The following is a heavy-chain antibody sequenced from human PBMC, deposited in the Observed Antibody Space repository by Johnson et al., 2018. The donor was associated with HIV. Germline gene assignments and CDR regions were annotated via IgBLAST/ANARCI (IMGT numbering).Heavy chain of an antibody. J-gene: IGHJ3*02. CDR1: GFTFSDYY. Sequence: QVQLVESGGGVVRPGGSLRLSCAASGFTFSDYYMSWIRQAPGKGLEWISYISSSGDTTHYADSVKGRFTISRDNSKNSLYLQMNSLTAEDTALYYCARGMARIAFDIWGQGTMVTVSS. V-gene: IGHV3-11*01. D-gene: IGHD5-24*01. CDR2: ISSSGDTT. CDR3: ARGMARIAFDI.